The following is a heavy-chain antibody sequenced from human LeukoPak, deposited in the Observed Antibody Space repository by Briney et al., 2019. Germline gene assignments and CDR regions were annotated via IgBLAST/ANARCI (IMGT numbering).Heavy chain of an antibody. V-gene: IGHV4-30-2*01. D-gene: IGHD2-2*02. CDR1: GGSISSGGYY. CDR3: AREGGYCSSTSCYNDPMPNFDY. J-gene: IGHJ4*02. Sequence: PSETLSLTCTVSGGSISSGGYYWSWIRQPPGKGLEWIGYIYHSGSTYYNPSLKSRVTISVDRSKNQFSLKLSSVTAADTAVYYCAREGGYCSSTSCYNDPMPNFDYWGQGTLVTVSS. CDR2: IYHSGST.